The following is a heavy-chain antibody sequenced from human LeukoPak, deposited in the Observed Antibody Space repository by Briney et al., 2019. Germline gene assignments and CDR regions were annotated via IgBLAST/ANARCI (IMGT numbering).Heavy chain of an antibody. CDR1: GFTFDDSV. J-gene: IGHJ4*02. Sequence: GGSLRLSCAASGFTFDDSVMSWVRQAPGKGLEWVSSINWNGGSTGYADSVKGRFTISRDNAKNSLYLQMNSLRAEDTAVYYCARDRPTLTGYYPFDYWGQGTLVTVSS. CDR2: INWNGGST. CDR3: ARDRPTLTGYYPFDY. D-gene: IGHD3-9*01. V-gene: IGHV3-20*04.